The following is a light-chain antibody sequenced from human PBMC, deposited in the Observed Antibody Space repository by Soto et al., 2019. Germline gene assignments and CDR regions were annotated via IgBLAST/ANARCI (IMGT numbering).Light chain of an antibody. J-gene: IGLJ3*02. CDR1: SSDIGSYKY. CDR2: EVS. CDR3: SSYAGSNKWV. V-gene: IGLV2-8*01. Sequence: QSVLTQPPSASGSPGQSVTISCTGTSSDIGSYKYVSWYKQHPGKAPKLILHEVSRRPSGVPDRFSGSKSGNTASLTVSGLQGDDEAEYYCSSYAGSNKWVFGGGTKVTVL.